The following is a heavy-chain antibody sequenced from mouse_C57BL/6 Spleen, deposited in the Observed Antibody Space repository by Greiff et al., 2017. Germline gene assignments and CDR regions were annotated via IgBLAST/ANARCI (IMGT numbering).Heavy chain of an antibody. Sequence: VQLQQPGAELVRPGSSVKLSCKASGYTFTSYWMHWVKQRPIQGLEWIGNIDPSDSETHYNQKFKDKATLTVDKSSSTASMQLSSLTSEDSAVYYCAIITTVVATEGYYAMDYWGQGTSVTVSS. J-gene: IGHJ4*01. D-gene: IGHD1-1*01. CDR2: IDPSDSET. CDR3: AIITTVVATEGYYAMDY. V-gene: IGHV1-52*01. CDR1: GYTFTSYW.